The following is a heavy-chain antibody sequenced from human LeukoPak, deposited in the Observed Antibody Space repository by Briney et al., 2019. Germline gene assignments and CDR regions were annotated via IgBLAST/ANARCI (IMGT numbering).Heavy chain of an antibody. CDR2: IYASGTT. Sequence: PSETLSLTCAVSGGSLSSHYWSWLRQPAGKGLEWIGRIYASGTTTYNPSLKSRVTLSVDTSKNQFSLKLSSVTAADTAVYYCAREVRNCTNGVCLNWFDPWGQGTLVTVSS. CDR3: AREVRNCTNGVCLNWFDP. V-gene: IGHV4-4*07. CDR1: GGSLSSHY. J-gene: IGHJ5*02. D-gene: IGHD2-8*01.